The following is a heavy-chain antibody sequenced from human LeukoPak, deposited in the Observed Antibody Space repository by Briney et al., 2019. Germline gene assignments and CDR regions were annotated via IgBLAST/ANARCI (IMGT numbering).Heavy chain of an antibody. D-gene: IGHD6-19*01. V-gene: IGHV7-4-1*02. CDR3: ARDLVGSYNELIAVAGTSDI. CDR1: GYTFTGYY. Sequence: ASVKVSCKASGYTFTGYYMHWVRQAPGQGLEWMGWINTNTGNPTYAQGFTGRFVFSLDTSVSTAYLQISSLKAEDTAVYYCARDLVGSYNELIAVAGTSDIWGQGTMVTVSS. CDR2: INTNTGNP. J-gene: IGHJ3*02.